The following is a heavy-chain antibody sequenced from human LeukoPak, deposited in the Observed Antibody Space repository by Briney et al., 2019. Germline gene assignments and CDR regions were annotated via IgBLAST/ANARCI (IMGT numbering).Heavy chain of an antibody. CDR3: VREVGAPGSFQH. CDR2: INGDGRII. D-gene: IGHD1-26*01. Sequence: GESLRLSCAASGFTFSSNWMHWVRQAPGKGLVWISRINGDGRIIEHAESVKGRFTISRNNADNTLHLQMNSLRAEDTAVYHCVREVGAPGSFQHWGQGAPVTVSS. V-gene: IGHV3-74*03. J-gene: IGHJ1*01. CDR1: GFTFSSNW.